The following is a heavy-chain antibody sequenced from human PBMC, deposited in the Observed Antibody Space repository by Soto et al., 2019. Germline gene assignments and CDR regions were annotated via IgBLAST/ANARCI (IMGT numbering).Heavy chain of an antibody. CDR2: VIPVLGQA. CDR3: ARVGGVGAPPGADY. J-gene: IGHJ4*02. D-gene: IGHD1-26*01. Sequence: SVKVSCKASGGIFSSYAISWLRQAPGQGLEWMGAVIPVLGQAYYAQALQDRVTITADESTRTAYMELSSLTSEDTAVYFCARVGGVGAPPGADYWGQGTLATVSS. V-gene: IGHV1-69*13. CDR1: GGIFSSYA.